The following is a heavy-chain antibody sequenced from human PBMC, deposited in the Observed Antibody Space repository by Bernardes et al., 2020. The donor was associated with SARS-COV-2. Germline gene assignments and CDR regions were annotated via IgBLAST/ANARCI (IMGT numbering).Heavy chain of an antibody. CDR1: GNSFDDYG. J-gene: IGHJ3*02. V-gene: IGHV3-20*04. CDR2: INRKSDTT. D-gene: IGHD1-26*01. Sequence: GWSLRLSCAASGNSFDDYGMSWVRQVPGKGLEWVSGINRKSDTTAYADSVEGRFTISRDNAKKSLYLQMNSLRVEDTALFYCVRGFIGGPFDIWGQGTMVTVSS. CDR3: VRGFIGGPFDI.